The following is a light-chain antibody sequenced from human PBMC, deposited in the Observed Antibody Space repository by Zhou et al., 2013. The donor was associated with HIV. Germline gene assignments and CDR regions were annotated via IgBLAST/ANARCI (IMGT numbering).Light chain of an antibody. CDR1: QSITTN. CDR2: HAS. CDR3: QQYGTSPST. Sequence: EIVMTQSPATLSVSPGDRATLFCRASQSITTNVAWYQQKPGLAPRLLIYHASSRATGIPDRFSGSGSGTDFTLTISRLEPEDFAVYYCQQYGTSPSTFGQGTKLEIK. J-gene: IGKJ2*02. V-gene: IGKV3D-20*01.